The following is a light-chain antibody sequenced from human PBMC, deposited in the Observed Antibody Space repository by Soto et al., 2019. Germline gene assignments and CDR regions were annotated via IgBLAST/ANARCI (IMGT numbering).Light chain of an antibody. CDR3: QQYNRYSLT. CDR2: DAS. J-gene: IGKJ4*01. V-gene: IGKV1-5*01. Sequence: DIQMTQSPSTLSASVGERVTITCRASQSISSWLAWYQQKPGQAPKLLIYDASSLESGDPSRFSVRGSDTEFTLTINNLQPDDFATYHCQQYNRYSLTFGGGTKVEIK. CDR1: QSISSW.